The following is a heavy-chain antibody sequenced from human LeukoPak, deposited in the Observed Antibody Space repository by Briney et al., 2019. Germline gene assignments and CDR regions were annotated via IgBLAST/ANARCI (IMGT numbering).Heavy chain of an antibody. CDR1: GFTFSSYA. CDR3: ARDGYSY. CDR2: ISYDGSNK. Sequence: GGSLRLSCAASGFTFSSYAMHWVRQAPGKGLEWVAVISYDGSNKYYADSVKGRFTISRDNSKNTVYLQMNSLRAEDTAVYYCARDGYSYWGQGTLVTVSS. D-gene: IGHD5-18*01. J-gene: IGHJ4*02. V-gene: IGHV3-30-3*01.